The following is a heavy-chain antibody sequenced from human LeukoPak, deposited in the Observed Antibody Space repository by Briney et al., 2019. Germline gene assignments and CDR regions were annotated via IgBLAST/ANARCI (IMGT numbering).Heavy chain of an antibody. V-gene: IGHV5-10-1*01. D-gene: IGHD3-22*01. Sequence: PGESLRISCTGSGFSFTSYWITWVRQMPGKGLEWMGRIDPSDSYTNYSPSFQGHVTISADKSISTAYLQWSSLKASDTAMYFRARQYYYDTPDYWGQGTLVTVSS. CDR2: IDPSDSYT. CDR1: GFSFTSYW. J-gene: IGHJ4*02. CDR3: ARQYYYDTPDY.